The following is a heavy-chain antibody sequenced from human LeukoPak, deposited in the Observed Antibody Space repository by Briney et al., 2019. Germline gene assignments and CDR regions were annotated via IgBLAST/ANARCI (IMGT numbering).Heavy chain of an antibody. Sequence: GGSLRLSCAASGFTFSRYWMHWVRHVPGKGLMWVSRINSDGSSTWYADSVKGRFTISRDNARNTLSLQMNSLRGEGTALYYCTRDQDGVGATIDLWGQGTLVTVSS. J-gene: IGHJ4*02. D-gene: IGHD1-26*01. CDR2: INSDGSST. CDR3: TRDQDGVGATIDL. CDR1: GFTFSRYW. V-gene: IGHV3-74*01.